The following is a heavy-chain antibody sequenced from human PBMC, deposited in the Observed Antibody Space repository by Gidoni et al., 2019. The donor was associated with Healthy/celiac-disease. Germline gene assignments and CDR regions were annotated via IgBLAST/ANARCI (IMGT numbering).Heavy chain of an antibody. Sequence: QVQLVESGGGVVQPGRSLRLSCAASVFTFSRYGMHWVRQVPGKGLEWVAVISYDGSNKYYADSVKGRFTISRDNSKNTLYLQMNSLRAEDTAVDYCAKVARRMITFGGGNFDYWGQGTLVTVSS. J-gene: IGHJ4*02. V-gene: IGHV3-30*18. CDR1: VFTFSRYG. CDR2: ISYDGSNK. CDR3: AKVARRMITFGGGNFDY. D-gene: IGHD3-16*01.